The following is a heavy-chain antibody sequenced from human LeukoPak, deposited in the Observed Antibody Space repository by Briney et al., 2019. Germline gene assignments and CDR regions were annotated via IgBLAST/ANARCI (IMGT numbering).Heavy chain of an antibody. CDR3: AKVRRYSSGWYGDY. CDR2: IRYDGSNK. Sequence: PGGSLRLSCAASGFTFSSYGMHWVRQAPGKGLEWVAFIRYDGSNKYYADSVKGRFTISRDNSKNTLYLQMNSLRAEDMAVYYCAKVRRYSSGWYGDYWGQGTLVTVSS. D-gene: IGHD6-19*01. CDR1: GFTFSSYG. V-gene: IGHV3-30*02. J-gene: IGHJ4*02.